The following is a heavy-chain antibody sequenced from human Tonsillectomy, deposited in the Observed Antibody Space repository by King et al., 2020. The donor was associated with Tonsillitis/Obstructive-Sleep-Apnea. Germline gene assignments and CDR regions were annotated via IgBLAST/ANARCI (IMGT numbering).Heavy chain of an antibody. Sequence: DVQLVESGGGLVQPGGSLRLSCAASGFSFSSYAMSGVRQAPGKGLEWVSTVSGSGGSTYYADSVKGRFTVSRDNSKDTLYLQMNSLRAEDTALYFCAKDGRSTTPGYWGQGTLVTVSS. V-gene: IGHV3-23*04. J-gene: IGHJ4*02. CDR3: AKDGRSTTPGY. CDR2: VSGSGGST. D-gene: IGHD5/OR15-5a*01. CDR1: GFSFSSYA.